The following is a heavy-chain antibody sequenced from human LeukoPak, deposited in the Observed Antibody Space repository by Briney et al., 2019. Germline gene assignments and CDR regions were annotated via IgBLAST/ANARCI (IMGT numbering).Heavy chain of an antibody. V-gene: IGHV3-30*03. CDR2: ISYDGSNK. CDR3: ARGGLYYDLH. CDR1: GFTFSSYG. Sequence: PGGSPRLSCAASGFTFSSYGMHWVRQAPGKGLEWVAVISYDGSNKYYADSVKGRFTISRDNSKNALYLQMNSLRAEDTAVYYCARGGLYYDLHWGQGTLVTVSS. J-gene: IGHJ1*01. D-gene: IGHD3-3*01.